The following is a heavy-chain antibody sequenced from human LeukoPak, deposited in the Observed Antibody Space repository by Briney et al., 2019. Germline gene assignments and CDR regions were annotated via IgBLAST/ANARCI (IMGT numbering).Heavy chain of an antibody. D-gene: IGHD3-9*01. CDR1: GYTFTSYY. CDR3: ARDPRQYYDILTGHPYFDY. J-gene: IGHJ4*02. CDR2: INPSGGST. Sequence: ASVKVSCKASGYTFTSYYMHWVRQAPGQGLEWMGIINPSGGSTSYAQKFQGRVTMTTDTSTSTAYMELRSLRSDDTAVYYCARDPRQYYDILTGHPYFDYWGQGTLVTVSS. V-gene: IGHV1-46*01.